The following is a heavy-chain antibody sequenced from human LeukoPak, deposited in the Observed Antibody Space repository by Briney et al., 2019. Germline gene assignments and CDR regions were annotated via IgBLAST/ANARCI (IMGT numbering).Heavy chain of an antibody. J-gene: IGHJ4*02. V-gene: IGHV4-39*01. CDR3: ASYRRIYSSGWNYFDY. CDR1: GGSISTNAYY. CDR2: VFYSGST. D-gene: IGHD6-19*01. Sequence: PSETLSLTCTVSGGSISTNAYYWAWIRQPPGKGLEWIGSVFYSGSTYSNPSLEGRLTISVDTSKNHFSLKLSSVTAADTAVYYCASYRRIYSSGWNYFDYWGQGTLVTVSS.